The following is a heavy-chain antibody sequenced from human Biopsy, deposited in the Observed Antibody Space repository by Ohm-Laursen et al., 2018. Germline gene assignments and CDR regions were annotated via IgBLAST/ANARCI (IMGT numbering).Heavy chain of an antibody. D-gene: IGHD3-22*01. CDR3: VRGVDYYDPYHYYALDV. Sequence: TLSLTCAISGDSVPNDDAAWNWIRQSPSRGLEWLGRTYYRTKWYSDSAVSVKSRITISVDTSKNQFSLHLKSVSPDDTAVYYCVRGVDYYDPYHYYALDVWGQGTTVTVSS. V-gene: IGHV6-1*01. CDR1: GDSVPNDDAA. CDR2: TYYRTKWYS. J-gene: IGHJ6*02.